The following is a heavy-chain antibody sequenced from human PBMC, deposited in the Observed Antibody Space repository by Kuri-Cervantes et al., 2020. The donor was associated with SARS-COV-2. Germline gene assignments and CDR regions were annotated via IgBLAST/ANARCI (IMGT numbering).Heavy chain of an antibody. CDR3: SRVVWLRASGGYDY. V-gene: IGHV1-18*01. CDR1: GYTFTSYG. J-gene: IGHJ4*02. Sequence: ASVKVSCKASGYTFTSYGISWVRQAPGQGLEWVGWISTYNGNTNYAQKLQGRVTMTTDTSTSTAYMELRSLRSDDTAVYYCSRVVWLRASGGYDYWGQGTLVTVSS. D-gene: IGHD5-12*01. CDR2: ISTYNGNT.